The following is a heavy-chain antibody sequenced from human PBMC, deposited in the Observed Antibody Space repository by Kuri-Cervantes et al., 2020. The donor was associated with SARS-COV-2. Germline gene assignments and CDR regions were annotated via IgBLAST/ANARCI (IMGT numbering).Heavy chain of an antibody. V-gene: IGHV1-46*01. D-gene: IGHD4-17*01. J-gene: IGHJ4*02. Sequence: ASVQDSCNASGYTFTSYYMHWVRQAPGQGLEWMGIINRSGGSTSYAQKFQGRVTMTRDKYTSTVYMELSSLRSEDTAVYYCARALDYAGPLAYWGQGTLVHVSS. CDR2: INRSGGST. CDR3: ARALDYAGPLAY. CDR1: GYTFTSYY.